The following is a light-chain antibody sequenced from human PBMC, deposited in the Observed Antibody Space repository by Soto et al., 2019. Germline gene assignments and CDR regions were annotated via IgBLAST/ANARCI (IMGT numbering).Light chain of an antibody. CDR1: QSVSSSY. Sequence: EIVLTLSPGTLSLSPEERATLSCRASQSVSSSYLAWYQQKPGQAPRLLIYGASTRAAGIPDRFSGSGSGTDFTLTITRLEPEDSAVYFCQQYTGPPTTFGQGTRLEI. CDR3: QQYTGPPTT. J-gene: IGKJ5*01. CDR2: GAS. V-gene: IGKV3-20*01.